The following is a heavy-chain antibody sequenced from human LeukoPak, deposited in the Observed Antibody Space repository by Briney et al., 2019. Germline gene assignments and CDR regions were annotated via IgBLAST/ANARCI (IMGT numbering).Heavy chain of an antibody. J-gene: IGHJ6*02. CDR2: IIPIFGTA. CDR1: GGTFSSYA. V-gene: IGHV1-69*05. D-gene: IGHD3-22*01. Sequence: ASVKVSCKASGGTFSSYAISWVRQAPGQGLEWMGGIIPIFGTANYAQKFQGRVTITRDTSASTAYMELSSLRSEDTAVYYCASLYYYDSSGYGRYYYGMDVWGQGTTVTVSS. CDR3: ASLYYYDSSGYGRYYYGMDV.